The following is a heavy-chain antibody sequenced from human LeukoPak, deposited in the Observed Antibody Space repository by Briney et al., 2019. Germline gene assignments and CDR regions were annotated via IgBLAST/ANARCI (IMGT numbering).Heavy chain of an antibody. CDR1: GFTFSSYA. D-gene: IGHD6-19*01. V-gene: IGHV3-30-3*01. CDR2: ISYDGSNK. J-gene: IGHJ2*01. CDR3: ARGKAHGVAVAGTGWCFDL. Sequence: GRSLRLSCAASGFTFSSYAMHWVRQAPGKGLEWVAVISYDGSNKYYADSVKGRFTISRDNSKNTLYLQMNSLRAEDTAVYYCARGKAHGVAVAGTGWCFDLWGRGTLVTVSS.